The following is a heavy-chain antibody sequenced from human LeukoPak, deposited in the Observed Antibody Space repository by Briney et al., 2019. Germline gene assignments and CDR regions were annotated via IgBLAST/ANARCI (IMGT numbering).Heavy chain of an antibody. V-gene: IGHV1-69*06. CDR2: IIPIFGTA. Sequence: GASVKVSCKASGGTFSSYAISWVRQAPGQGLEWMGGIIPIFGTANYAQKFQGRVTNTADKSTSTAYMELSNLRSADTAVYYCASPLAVGYCSGGSCYGNWGQGTLVTVSS. D-gene: IGHD2-15*01. J-gene: IGHJ4*02. CDR3: ASPLAVGYCSGGSCYGN. CDR1: GGTFSSYA.